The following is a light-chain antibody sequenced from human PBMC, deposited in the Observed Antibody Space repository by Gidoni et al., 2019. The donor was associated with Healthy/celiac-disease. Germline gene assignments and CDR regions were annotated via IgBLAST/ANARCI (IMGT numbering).Light chain of an antibody. CDR3: QQSYSTPPLT. V-gene: IGKV1-39*01. CDR1: QSISSY. CDR2: AAS. J-gene: IGKJ4*01. Sequence: DIQFSHSPSSLSASVGDRVTITCRASQSISSYLNWYQQKPGKAPKLLIYAASSLQSGVTSRFSGSGSGTDFTLTISSLQPEDFATYYCQQSYSTPPLTFGGGTKVEIK.